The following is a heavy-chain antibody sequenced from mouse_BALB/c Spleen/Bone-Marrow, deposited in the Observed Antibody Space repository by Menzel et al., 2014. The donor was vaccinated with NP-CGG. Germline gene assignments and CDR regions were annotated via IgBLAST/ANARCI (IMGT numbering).Heavy chain of an antibody. D-gene: IGHD1-2*01. CDR1: GFNIXDTY. V-gene: IGHV14-3*02. CDR2: IDPANGNT. CDR3: ASLLRYYAMDY. J-gene: IGHJ4*01. Sequence: EVQLQQSGAELVKPGASVKLSCTASGFNIXDTYMHWVKQRPEQGLEWIGRIDPANGNTKYDPKFQGKATITADTSSNTAYLQLSSLTSEDTAVYYCASLLRYYAMDYWGQGTSVTVSS.